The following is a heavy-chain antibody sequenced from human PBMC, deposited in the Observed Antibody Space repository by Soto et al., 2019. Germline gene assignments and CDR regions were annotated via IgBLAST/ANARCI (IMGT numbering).Heavy chain of an antibody. Sequence: QVQLVQSGAGVKKPGASVKVSCKASGYTFTSYGISWVRQAPGQGLEWMGWISAYNGNTNYAQKLQGRVTMTTDTSTSTADLELRSLRSDDTAVYYCARDSDWAGDNWFDPWGQGTLVTVSS. D-gene: IGHD3-9*01. CDR3: ARDSDWAGDNWFDP. CDR1: GYTFTSYG. J-gene: IGHJ5*02. V-gene: IGHV1-18*01. CDR2: ISAYNGNT.